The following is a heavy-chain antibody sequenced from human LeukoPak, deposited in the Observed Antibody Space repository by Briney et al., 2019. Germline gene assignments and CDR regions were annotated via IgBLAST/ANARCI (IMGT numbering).Heavy chain of an antibody. CDR2: IRYDGSNK. V-gene: IGHV3-30*02. J-gene: IGHJ4*02. Sequence: GWSLRLSCAASGFTFSNYGMHWVRQAPGKGLEWVAFIRYDGSNKHYADSVEGRFTISRDNSKNTLYLQVNSLRAEDTAVYYCVKDDLKNWGQGTLVTVSS. CDR1: GFTFSNYG. CDR3: VKDDLKN.